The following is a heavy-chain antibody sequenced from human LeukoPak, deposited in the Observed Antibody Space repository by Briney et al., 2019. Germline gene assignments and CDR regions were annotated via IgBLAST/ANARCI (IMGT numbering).Heavy chain of an antibody. CDR3: ARDLYDILTGYYHDAFDI. V-gene: IGHV4-4*07. J-gene: IGHJ3*02. CDR1: GGSISSYY. Sequence: PSETLSLTCTVSGGSISSYYWSWIRQPAGKGLEWIGRIYTSWSTNYNPSLKSRVTISVDTSKNQFSLKLSSVTAADTAVYYCARDLYDILTGYYHDAFDIWGQGTMVTVSS. CDR2: IYTSWST. D-gene: IGHD3-9*01.